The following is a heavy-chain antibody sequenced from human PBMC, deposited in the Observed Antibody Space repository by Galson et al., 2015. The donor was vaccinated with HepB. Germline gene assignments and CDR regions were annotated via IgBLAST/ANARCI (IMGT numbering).Heavy chain of an antibody. Sequence: SLRLSCAASGFTFSDYYMSWIRQAPGKGLEWVSYISSSGSTIYYADSVKGRFTISRDNAKNSLYLQMNSLRAEDTAVYYCARVPRNVHWYFDLWGRGTLVTVSS. CDR3: ARVPRNVHWYFDL. J-gene: IGHJ2*01. CDR1: GFTFSDYY. D-gene: IGHD1-1*01. V-gene: IGHV3-11*01. CDR2: ISSSGSTI.